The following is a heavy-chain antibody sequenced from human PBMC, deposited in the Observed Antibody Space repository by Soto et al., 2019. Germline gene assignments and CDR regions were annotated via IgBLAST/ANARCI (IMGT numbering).Heavy chain of an antibody. J-gene: IGHJ6*03. Sequence: QVQLQESGPGLVKPSQTLSLTCTVSGGSISSGGYYWSWIRQHPGKGLEWIGYIYYSGSTYYNPSIKSRVTRSVDTSKNQFSLKLSSVTAADTAVYYCARGSGSYYDYYYYCMDVWGKGTTVTVSS. CDR1: GGSISSGGYY. CDR2: IYYSGST. V-gene: IGHV4-31*03. CDR3: ARGSGSYYDYYYYCMDV. D-gene: IGHD3-10*01.